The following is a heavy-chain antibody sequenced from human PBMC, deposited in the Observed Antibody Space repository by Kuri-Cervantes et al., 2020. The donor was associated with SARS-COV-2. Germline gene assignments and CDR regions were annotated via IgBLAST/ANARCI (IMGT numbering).Heavy chain of an antibody. CDR2: IYTSGST. Sequence: SETLSLTCTASGGSISSGSYYWSWIRQPAGKGLEWIGRIYTSGSTNYNPSLKSRVTISVDTSKNQFSLKLSSVTAADTAVYYCARVRAKVGGNVDYWGQGTLVTVSS. CDR3: ARVRAKVGGNVDY. D-gene: IGHD4-23*01. CDR1: GGSISSGSYY. V-gene: IGHV4-61*02. J-gene: IGHJ4*02.